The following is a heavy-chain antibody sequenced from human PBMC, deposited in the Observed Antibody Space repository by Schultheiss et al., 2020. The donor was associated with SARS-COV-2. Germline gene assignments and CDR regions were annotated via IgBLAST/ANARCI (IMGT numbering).Heavy chain of an antibody. Sequence: SETLSLTCTVSGGSVSSGSYYWSWIRQPPGKGLEWIGYIYYSGSTNYNPSLKSRVTISVDTSKNQFSLKLSSVTAADTAVYYCARDGGGDGYNFNYYGMDVWGQGTTVTVSS. CDR1: GGSVSSGSYY. V-gene: IGHV4-61*01. CDR3: ARDGGGDGYNFNYYGMDV. D-gene: IGHD5-24*01. CDR2: IYYSGST. J-gene: IGHJ6*02.